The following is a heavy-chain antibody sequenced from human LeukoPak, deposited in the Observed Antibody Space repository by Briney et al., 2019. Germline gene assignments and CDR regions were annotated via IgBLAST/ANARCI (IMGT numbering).Heavy chain of an antibody. CDR2: INPNNGGT. J-gene: IGHJ3*02. V-gene: IGHV1-2*06. CDR3: AGEDNSSGYRPFDI. Sequence: GASVKVSCKASGYTFSGYYIHWVRQAPGQGLEWTGRINPNNGGTNYAQKFQGRVTMTRDMSMSTAYMELSRLRSDDTAVYYCAGEDNSSGYRPFDIWGQGTMVTVPS. CDR1: GYTFSGYY. D-gene: IGHD3-22*01.